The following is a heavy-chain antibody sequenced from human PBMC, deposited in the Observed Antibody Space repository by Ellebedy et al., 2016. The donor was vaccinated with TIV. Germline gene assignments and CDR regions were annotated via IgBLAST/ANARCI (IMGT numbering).Heavy chain of an antibody. CDR1: GGSMISDDHY. Sequence: MPSETLSLTCTVSGGSMISDDHYRSWVRQPPGQGLEWIGYIYYSGDTYYNPSLKSRVTMSVDTSENQFSLKLSSVTAADTAVYYCARTTLTRYIAFDFWGQGTLVTVSS. J-gene: IGHJ4*02. D-gene: IGHD3-9*01. CDR3: ARTTLTRYIAFDF. V-gene: IGHV4-30-4*01. CDR2: IYYSGDT.